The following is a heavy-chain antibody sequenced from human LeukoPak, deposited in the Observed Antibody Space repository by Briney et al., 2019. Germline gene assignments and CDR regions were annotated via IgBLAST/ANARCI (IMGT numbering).Heavy chain of an antibody. CDR1: GGSFSGYY. CDR2: INHSGST. Sequence: PSETLSLTCAVYGGSFSGYYWSWIRQPPGKGLEWTGEINHSGSTNYNPSLKSRVTISVDTSKNQFSLKLSSVTAADTAVYYCARGSLYYDYVWGSYRFWYFDYWGQGTLVTVSS. V-gene: IGHV4-34*01. J-gene: IGHJ4*02. CDR3: ARGSLYYDYVWGSYRFWYFDY. D-gene: IGHD3-16*02.